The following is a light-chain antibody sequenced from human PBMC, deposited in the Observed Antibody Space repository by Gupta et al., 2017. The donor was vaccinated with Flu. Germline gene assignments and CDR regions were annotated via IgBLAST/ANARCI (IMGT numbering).Light chain of an antibody. V-gene: IGLV3-21*03. J-gene: IGLJ2*01. CDR1: NIGSKS. Sequence: GKTARITWGGTNIGSKSVHWYQQRPGQAPVLVVYDDRGRHSGIPERFSGSNSENTATLTITRVEAGEEADYYCQVWDSSSNNVVFGGGTKLTVL. CDR2: DDR. CDR3: QVWDSSSNNVV.